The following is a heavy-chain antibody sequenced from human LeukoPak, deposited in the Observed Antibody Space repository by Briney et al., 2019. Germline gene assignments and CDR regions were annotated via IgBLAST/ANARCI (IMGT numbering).Heavy chain of an antibody. Sequence: GGSLRLSCAASGFTFSSYGMHWVRQAPGKGLEWVAVIWYDGSNKYYADSVKGRFTISRDNSKNTLYLQMNSLRAEDTAVYYCARGLKGYQPDYRGQGTLVTVSS. CDR3: ARGLKGYQPDY. D-gene: IGHD2-2*01. CDR2: IWYDGSNK. V-gene: IGHV3-33*01. J-gene: IGHJ4*02. CDR1: GFTFSSYG.